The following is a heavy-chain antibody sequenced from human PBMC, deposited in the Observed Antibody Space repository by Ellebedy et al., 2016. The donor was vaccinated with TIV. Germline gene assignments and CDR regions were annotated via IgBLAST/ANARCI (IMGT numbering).Heavy chain of an antibody. V-gene: IGHV3-30*18. CDR1: EFTFNTYG. CDR3: AEEGGSSRGASGMDV. Sequence: GESLKISCAASEFTFNTYGKHWVRPTPDKGLEWVSFISSDGSEKYYVGSVKGRFTISGDISKNTLYLEMNSLIGDDTAVYYCAEEGGSSRGASGMDVWGQGTTVIVSS. J-gene: IGHJ6*02. CDR2: ISSDGSEK. D-gene: IGHD6-6*01.